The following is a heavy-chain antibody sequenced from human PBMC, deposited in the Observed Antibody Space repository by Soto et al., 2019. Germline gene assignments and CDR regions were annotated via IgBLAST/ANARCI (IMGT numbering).Heavy chain of an antibody. D-gene: IGHD5-12*01. J-gene: IGHJ4*02. Sequence: GGSLRLSCAASGLTFSNAGMNWVRQAPGKGLEWVGRIKSKTDGGTTDYGAPVKGRFTISRDDSENTLYLQMNSLRAEDTAVYYCARGEYSGYDYPYWGQGTLVTVSS. CDR1: GLTFSNAG. CDR3: ARGEYSGYDYPY. V-gene: IGHV3-15*07. CDR2: IKSKTDGGTT.